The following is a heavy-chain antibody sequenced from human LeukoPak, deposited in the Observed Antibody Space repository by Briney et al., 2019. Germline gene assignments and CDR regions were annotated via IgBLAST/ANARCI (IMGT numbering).Heavy chain of an antibody. V-gene: IGHV3-21*01. D-gene: IGHD3-10*01. Sequence: KPGGSLRLSCAASGFTFSSYSMNWVRQAPGKGLEWVSSISSSSSYIYYADSVKGRSTISRDNAKNSLYLQMNSLRAEDTAVYYCARDEIVRGVGFSKVWGQGTLVTVSS. CDR1: GFTFSSYS. CDR3: ARDEIVRGVGFSKV. J-gene: IGHJ4*02. CDR2: ISSSSSYI.